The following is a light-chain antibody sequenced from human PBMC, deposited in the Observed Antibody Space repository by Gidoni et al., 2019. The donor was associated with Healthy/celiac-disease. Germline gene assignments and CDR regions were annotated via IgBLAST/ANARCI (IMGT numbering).Light chain of an antibody. V-gene: IGKV1-9*01. CDR1: QGISSY. Sequence: DIQLTQSPSFLSASVGDRVTITCRASQGISSYLAWYQQKPGKAHKLLIYAASTLQSGVPSRFSGSGSGTEFTLTISSLQPEDFATYYCQQLNSYPGVTFXQXTKLEIK. J-gene: IGKJ2*01. CDR2: AAS. CDR3: QQLNSYPGVT.